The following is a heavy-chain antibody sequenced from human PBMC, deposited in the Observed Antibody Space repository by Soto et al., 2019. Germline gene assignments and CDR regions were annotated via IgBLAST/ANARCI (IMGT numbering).Heavy chain of an antibody. CDR3: ARVQGERSVAGFNYYGMDV. Sequence: PGGSLRLSCAASGFTFSSYSMTWVRQAPGKGLEWVSSISSSSSYIYYADSVKGRFTISRDNAKNSLYLQMSSLRAEDTAVYYCARVQGERSVAGFNYYGMDVWGQGTTVTVSS. V-gene: IGHV3-21*01. J-gene: IGHJ6*02. CDR2: ISSSSSYI. D-gene: IGHD6-19*01. CDR1: GFTFSSYS.